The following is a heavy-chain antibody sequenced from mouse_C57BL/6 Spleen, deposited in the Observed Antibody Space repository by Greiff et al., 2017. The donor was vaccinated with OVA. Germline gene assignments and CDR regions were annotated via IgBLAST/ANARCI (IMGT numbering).Heavy chain of an antibody. CDR1: GYTFTSYW. J-gene: IGHJ2*01. CDR3: ARDETDYFDY. V-gene: IGHV1-72*01. CDR2: IDPKSGGT. Sequence: QVQLQQPGAELVKPGASVKLSCKASGYTFTSYWMHWVKQRPGRGLEWIGRIDPKSGGTKYNEKFKSKATLTVDKPSSTAYMQLSSLTSEDSAVYYCARDETDYFDYWGQGTTLTVSS.